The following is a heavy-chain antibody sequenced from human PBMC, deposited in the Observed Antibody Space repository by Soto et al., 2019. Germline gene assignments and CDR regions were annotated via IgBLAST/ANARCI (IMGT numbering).Heavy chain of an antibody. CDR2: IYYSGST. V-gene: IGHV4-39*02. D-gene: IGHD1-26*01. J-gene: IGHJ5*02. CDR1: GGSISSSSYY. Sequence: SETLSLTCTVSGGSISSSSYYWGSLRQPPGKGLEWIGSIYYSGSTYYNPSLKSRVTISVDTSKNQFSLKLSSVTAADTAVYYCARDSGSYSRWFDPWGQGTLVTVSS. CDR3: ARDSGSYSRWFDP.